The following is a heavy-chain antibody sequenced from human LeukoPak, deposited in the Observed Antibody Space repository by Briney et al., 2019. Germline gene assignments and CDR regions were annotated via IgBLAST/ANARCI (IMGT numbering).Heavy chain of an antibody. CDR1: GYTFTSYD. Sequence: ASVTVSCKASGYTFTSYDINWVRQATGQGLEWMGWMNPNSGNTGYAQKFQGRVTMTRNTSISTAYMELSSLRSEDTAVYYCARGLVGVPDYYDSSGYYHMNDYWGQGTLVTVSS. CDR3: ARGLVGVPDYYDSSGYYHMNDY. CDR2: MNPNSGNT. J-gene: IGHJ4*02. V-gene: IGHV1-8*01. D-gene: IGHD3-22*01.